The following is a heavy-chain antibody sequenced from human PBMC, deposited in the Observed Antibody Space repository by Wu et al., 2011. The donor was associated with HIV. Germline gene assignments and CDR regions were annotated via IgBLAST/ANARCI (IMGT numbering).Heavy chain of an antibody. D-gene: IGHD1-1*01. CDR1: GYTFSNYG. CDR3: ARRNDAFGEAFDI. J-gene: IGHJ3*02. Sequence: QVQLVQSGAEVKKSGASVEVSCKASGYTFSNYGISWVRQAPGQGLEWMGWISAYNDNTNYARKFQGRVTMTTDTSTNTAYMDLRSLRSDDTAVYYCARRNDAFGEAFDIWGQGTMVTVSS. CDR2: ISAYNDNT. V-gene: IGHV1-18*01.